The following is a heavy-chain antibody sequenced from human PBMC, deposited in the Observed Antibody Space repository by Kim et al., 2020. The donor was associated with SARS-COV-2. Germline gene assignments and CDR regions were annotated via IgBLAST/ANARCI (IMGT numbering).Heavy chain of an antibody. CDR3: AKGMTTHAFDI. CDR1: GFTFDDYA. D-gene: IGHD4-17*01. CDR2: ISWNSGSI. V-gene: IGHV3-9*01. Sequence: GGSLRLSCAASGFTFDDYAMHWVRQAPGKGLEWVSGISWNSGSIGYADSVKGRFTISRDNAKNSLYLQMNSLRAEDTALYYCAKGMTTHAFDIWGQGTMVTVSS. J-gene: IGHJ3*02.